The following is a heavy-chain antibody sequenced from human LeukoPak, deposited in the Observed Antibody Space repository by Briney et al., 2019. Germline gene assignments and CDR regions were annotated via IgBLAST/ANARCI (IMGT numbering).Heavy chain of an antibody. D-gene: IGHD4-23*01. V-gene: IGHV3-15*01. Sequence: GGSLRLSCAASGFTFSSAWMSWVRQAPGQGLEWLGRIKTKTDGATTDYAAPVKGRFTISRDDSKDTLYLQMNSLKSDDTAVYYCANIFGGNSHRSDYWGQGTLVTVSS. CDR2: IKTKTDGATT. CDR1: GFTFSSAW. CDR3: ANIFGGNSHRSDY. J-gene: IGHJ4*02.